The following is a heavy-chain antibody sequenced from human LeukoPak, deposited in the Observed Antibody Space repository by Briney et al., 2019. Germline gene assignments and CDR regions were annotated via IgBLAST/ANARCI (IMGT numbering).Heavy chain of an antibody. V-gene: IGHV3-13*01. D-gene: IGHD3-16*02. CDR3: AKGLLYDYVWGSYRPIDY. CDR2: IGTAGDT. Sequence: PGGSLRLSCAASGFTFSSYDMHWVRQATGKGLEWVSAIGTAGDTYYPGSVKGRFTISRENAKNSLYLQMNSLRAEDTAVYYCAKGLLYDYVWGSYRPIDYWGQGTLVTVSS. CDR1: GFTFSSYD. J-gene: IGHJ4*02.